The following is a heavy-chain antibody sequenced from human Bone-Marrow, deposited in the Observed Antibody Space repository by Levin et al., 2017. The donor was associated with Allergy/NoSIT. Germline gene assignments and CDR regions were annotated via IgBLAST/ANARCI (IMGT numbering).Heavy chain of an antibody. CDR1: GFTFSSYW. V-gene: IGHV3-7*01. D-gene: IGHD3-22*01. Sequence: PPGGSLRLSCAASGFTFSSYWMSWVRQAPGKGLEWVANIKQDGSEKYYVDSVKGRFTISRDNAKNSLYLQMNSLRAEDTAVYYCARDHWEWLLLCLGAPSTPNHYYFDYWGQGTLVTVSS. CDR2: IKQDGSEK. J-gene: IGHJ4*02. CDR3: ARDHWEWLLLCLGAPSTPNHYYFDY.